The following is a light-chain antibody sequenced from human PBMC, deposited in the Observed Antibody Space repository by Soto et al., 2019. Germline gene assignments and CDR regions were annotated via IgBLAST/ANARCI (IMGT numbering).Light chain of an antibody. CDR2: RAS. V-gene: IGKV3-20*01. J-gene: IGKJ1*01. CDR1: QTVGSNS. CDR3: QQYGSAPWT. Sequence: EIVLTQSPGTLSLSPGERATLSCRASQTVGSNSLAWYQQKPGQAPRLLIYRASNMATGIPDRFSGSGSGTGFTLSISRLEPEDLEVYHCQQYGSAPWTFGQGTKVDIK.